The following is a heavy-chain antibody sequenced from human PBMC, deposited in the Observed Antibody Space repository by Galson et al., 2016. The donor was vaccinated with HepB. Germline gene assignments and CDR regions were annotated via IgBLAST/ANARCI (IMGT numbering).Heavy chain of an antibody. D-gene: IGHD1-1*01. CDR1: GGSISSGGYF. Sequence: TCTVSGGSISSGGYFWTWIRQHPGKGLEWIGYIYYSGSTYYNPSLKSRITISVDTSKNQFSLRLSSVTAADTAVYYCAIAEAESGPFNFDYWGQGTLVTVSS. J-gene: IGHJ4*02. CDR2: IYYSGST. CDR3: AIAEAESGPFNFDY. V-gene: IGHV4-31*03.